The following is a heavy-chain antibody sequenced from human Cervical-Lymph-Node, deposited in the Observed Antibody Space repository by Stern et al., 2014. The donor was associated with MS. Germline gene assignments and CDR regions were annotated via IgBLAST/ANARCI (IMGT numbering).Heavy chain of an antibody. CDR3: ARGHIPYAYNYLFDY. D-gene: IGHD5-24*01. J-gene: IGHJ4*02. CDR2: AWYDGSTA. Sequence: MQLVESGGGVVQPGTSLRLSCAASGFTFSSYGLHWVRQAPGQGLEWVALAWYDGSTAYYTNSVKGRFTISRDNSKNTLFLQMNSLTAEDTAVYYCARGHIPYAYNYLFDYWGQGTLVTVSS. CDR1: GFTFSSYG. V-gene: IGHV3-33*01.